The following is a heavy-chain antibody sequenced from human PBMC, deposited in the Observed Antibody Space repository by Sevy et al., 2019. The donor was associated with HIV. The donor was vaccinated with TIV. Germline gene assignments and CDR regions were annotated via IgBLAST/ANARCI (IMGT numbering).Heavy chain of an antibody. CDR2: IYHSGST. V-gene: IGHV4-38-2*01. CDR1: GYSISSGYY. D-gene: IGHD6-19*01. Sequence: SETLSLTCAVSGYSISSGYYWGWIRQPPGKGLEWIGSIYHSGSTYYNPSLKSRVTISVDTSKNQFSLKLSSVTAADTAVYYCARRIGIAVAGTGGFDYWGQGTLVTVSS. CDR3: ARRIGIAVAGTGGFDY. J-gene: IGHJ4*02.